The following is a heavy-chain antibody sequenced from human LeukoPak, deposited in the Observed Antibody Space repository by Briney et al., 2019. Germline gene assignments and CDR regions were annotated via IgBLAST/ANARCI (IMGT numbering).Heavy chain of an antibody. V-gene: IGHV6-1*01. CDR2: PYYRYKWYT. J-gene: IGHJ6*02. Sequence: SHTLKLTCAVSGDSVSSNCVAWDWKTQCPSSDLKGLRKPYYRYKWYTDYAVSVKSRITITPDTSNSQFSLQLNSVTPEDTAVYYCARDVQDMAVDYYYYGMDVWGQGTTVTVSS. CDR1: GDSVSSNCVA. D-gene: IGHD2-15*01. CDR3: ARDVQDMAVDYYYYGMDV.